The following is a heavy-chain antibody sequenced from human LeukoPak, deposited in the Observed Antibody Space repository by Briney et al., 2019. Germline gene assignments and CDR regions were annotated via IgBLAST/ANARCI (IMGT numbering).Heavy chain of an antibody. D-gene: IGHD3-10*01. J-gene: IGHJ4*02. CDR1: GFTFSSYS. CDR2: IASKTDGGAT. V-gene: IGHV3-15*04. Sequence: GGSLRLSCAASGFTFSSYSMNWVRQAPGEGLDWVSRIASKTDGGATDYAAPVKGRFTISRDDSKNTLNLQMNSLKTEDTAVYYCTTGIRGDWGQGTLVTVSS. CDR3: TTGIRGD.